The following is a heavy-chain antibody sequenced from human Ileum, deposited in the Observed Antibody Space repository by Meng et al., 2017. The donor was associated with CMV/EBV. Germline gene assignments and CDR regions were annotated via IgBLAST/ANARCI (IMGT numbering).Heavy chain of an antibody. CDR3: ARVGVTMVRGP. CDR1: GGSFSGYY. Sequence: GSLRLSCAVYGGSFSGYYWSWIRQPPGKGLEWIGEINHSGSTNYNPSLKSQVTISVDTSKNQFSLKLSSVTAADTAVYYCARVGVTMVRGPWGQGTLVTVSS. J-gene: IGHJ5*02. D-gene: IGHD3-10*01. V-gene: IGHV4-34*01. CDR2: INHSGST.